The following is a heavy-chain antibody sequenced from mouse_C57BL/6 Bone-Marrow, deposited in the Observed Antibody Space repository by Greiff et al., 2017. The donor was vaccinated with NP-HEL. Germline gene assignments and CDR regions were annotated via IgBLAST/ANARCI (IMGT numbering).Heavy chain of an antibody. D-gene: IGHD2-1*01. CDR3: ARIYYCMDY. CDR2: IDPSDSYT. Sequence: QVQLQQPGAELVKPGASVKLSCKASGYTFTSYWMQWVKQRPGQGLEWIGEIDPSDSYTNYNQKFKGKATLTVDTSSSTAYMQLSSLTSEDSAVYYCARIYYCMDYWGQGTSVTVSS. J-gene: IGHJ4*01. V-gene: IGHV1-50*01. CDR1: GYTFTSYW.